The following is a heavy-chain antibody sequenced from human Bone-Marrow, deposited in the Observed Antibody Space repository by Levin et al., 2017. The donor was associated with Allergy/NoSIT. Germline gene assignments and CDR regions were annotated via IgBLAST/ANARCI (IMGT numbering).Heavy chain of an antibody. Sequence: LSLPCAASGFPFDDFAMHWVRQAPGKGLEWVSLISWDGTGTYYADSVKGRFIISRDNNKKSLYLEMNSLRPEDTALYYCAKVNYHYYHGMDVWGQGTTVTVSS. V-gene: IGHV3-43D*04. CDR2: ISWDGTGT. J-gene: IGHJ6*02. CDR3: AKVNYHYYHGMDV. D-gene: IGHD3-10*01. CDR1: GFPFDDFA.